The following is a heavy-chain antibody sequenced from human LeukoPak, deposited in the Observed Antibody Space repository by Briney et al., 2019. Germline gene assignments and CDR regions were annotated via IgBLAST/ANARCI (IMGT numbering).Heavy chain of an antibody. V-gene: IGHV3-23*01. CDR1: GFTFSSYA. J-gene: IGHJ4*02. CDR3: AIAIPIYYFDY. CDR2: ISGSGDSK. Sequence: TGGSLRLSCAACGFTFSSYAMSWVRQAPGKGLEWVSAISGSGDSKYYADSVKGRFTISRDNSKNTLYLQMNSLRADDTAVYYCAIAIPIYYFDYWGQGTLVTVSS. D-gene: IGHD3-3*01.